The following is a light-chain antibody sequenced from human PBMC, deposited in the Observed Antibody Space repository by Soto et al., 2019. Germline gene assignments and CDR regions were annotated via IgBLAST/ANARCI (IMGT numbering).Light chain of an antibody. CDR2: GAS. V-gene: IGKV3D-20*02. Sequence: IYSPQSPGTLHLSPGERATLSCRDSQSVGSDYLAWYQQKPGQAARILIFGASGRATGIPDRFSGGGSGTEFTLTISSLEPEDFAVYYCQERTGWPPWTFGQGTKVDIK. CDR3: QERTGWPPWT. J-gene: IGKJ1*01. CDR1: QSVGSDY.